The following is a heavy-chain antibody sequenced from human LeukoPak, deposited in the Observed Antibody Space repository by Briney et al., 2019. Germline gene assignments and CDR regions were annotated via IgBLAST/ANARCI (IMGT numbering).Heavy chain of an antibody. Sequence: GGSLRLSCAASGFTFSSYGMHWVREAPGKGLGWVAFIRYDGSNKYYADSVKGRFTISRDNSKNTLYLQMNSLRAEDTAVYYCAKDFSYYGSGSLVLDYWGQGTLVTVSS. V-gene: IGHV3-30*02. J-gene: IGHJ4*02. CDR3: AKDFSYYGSGSLVLDY. CDR2: IRYDGSNK. D-gene: IGHD3-10*01. CDR1: GFTFSSYG.